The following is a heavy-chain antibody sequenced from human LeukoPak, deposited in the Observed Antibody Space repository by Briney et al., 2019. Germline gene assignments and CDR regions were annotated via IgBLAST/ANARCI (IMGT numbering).Heavy chain of an antibody. J-gene: IGHJ4*02. CDR2: ISASSSYI. CDR3: ARGEYSSGHDY. Sequence: GGSLRLSCAASGFTFSSYSMAWVRQAPGKGLECVSFISASSSYIYYAGSVRGRFTISRDNAGDSLFPQMHSLRADDTAVYYCARGEYSSGHDYWGQGTLVAVSS. D-gene: IGHD6-19*01. V-gene: IGHV3-21*01. CDR1: GFTFSSYS.